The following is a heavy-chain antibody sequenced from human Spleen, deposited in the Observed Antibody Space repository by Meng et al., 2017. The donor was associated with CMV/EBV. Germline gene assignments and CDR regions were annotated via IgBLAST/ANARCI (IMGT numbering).Heavy chain of an antibody. D-gene: IGHD1-7*01. CDR2: IIPIFGTA. CDR1: GGTFSSYA. Sequence: SVKVSCKASGGTFSSYAISWVRQAPGQGLEWMGGIIPIFGTANYAQKFQGRVTITTDESTSTAYMELSSLRAEDTAVYYCARVKVVATGTKYFDYWGQETMVTVSS. V-gene: IGHV1-69*05. CDR3: ARVKVVATGTKYFDY. J-gene: IGHJ4*02.